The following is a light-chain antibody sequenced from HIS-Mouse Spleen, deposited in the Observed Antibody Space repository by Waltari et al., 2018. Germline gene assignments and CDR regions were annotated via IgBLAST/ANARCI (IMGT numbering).Light chain of an antibody. CDR1: NIGSKS. CDR2: DDS. Sequence: SYVLTQPPSVSVAPGKTARITCGGNNIGSKSVHWYQQKPGQAPVLVVYDDSDRPSWIPERFSGSNSGTTATLTISRVEAGDEADYYCQVWDSSSDHVVFGGGTKLTVL. CDR3: QVWDSSSDHVV. J-gene: IGLJ2*01. V-gene: IGLV3-21*03.